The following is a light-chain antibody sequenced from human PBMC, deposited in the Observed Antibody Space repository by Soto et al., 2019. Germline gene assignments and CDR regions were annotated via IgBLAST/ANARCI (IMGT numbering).Light chain of an antibody. CDR3: QQYKRYSLT. CDR1: QSINNW. CDR2: DGF. V-gene: IGKV1-5*01. Sequence: DIQMTQSPSTLSASVGDRVTITCRASQSINNWLAWYQQKPGKAPKLLIYDGFSLESGVPLRFSGSGFGTEFTLTISSLQPYESATYYCQQYKRYSLTFGGGTKVEIK. J-gene: IGKJ4*01.